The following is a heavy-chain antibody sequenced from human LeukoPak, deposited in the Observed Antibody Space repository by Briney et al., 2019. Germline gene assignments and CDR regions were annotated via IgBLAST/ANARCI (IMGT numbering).Heavy chain of an antibody. V-gene: IGHV3-74*01. CDR3: AKDRGPGYSYGPQDY. CDR1: GFTFNNYW. D-gene: IGHD5-18*01. Sequence: GSLRLSCVASGFTFNNYWIHWVRRAPGEGLVWVSRANSDGSSSTYADSVKGRFTISRDNSKNSLYLQINSLRAEDTALYYCAKDRGPGYSYGPQDYWGQGTLVTVSS. J-gene: IGHJ4*02. CDR2: ANSDGSSS.